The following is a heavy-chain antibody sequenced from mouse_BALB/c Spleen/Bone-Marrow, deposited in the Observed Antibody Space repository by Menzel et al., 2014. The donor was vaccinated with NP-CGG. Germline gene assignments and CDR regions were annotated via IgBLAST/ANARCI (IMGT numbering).Heavy chain of an antibody. CDR1: GFTFSSYY. D-gene: IGHD3-3*01. Sequence: DVMLVESGGGLVKLGGSLKLSCAASGFTFSSYYMSWVRQTPEKRLELVAAINSNGGSTYYPDTVKGRFTISRDNAKNTLYLQMSSLKSEDTALYYCARQRAGTLLDYWGQGTTLTVSS. CDR2: INSNGGST. CDR3: ARQRAGTLLDY. V-gene: IGHV5-6-2*01. J-gene: IGHJ2*01.